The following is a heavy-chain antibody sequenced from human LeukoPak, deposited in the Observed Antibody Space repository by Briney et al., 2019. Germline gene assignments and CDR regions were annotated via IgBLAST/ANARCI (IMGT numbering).Heavy chain of an antibody. D-gene: IGHD3-22*01. CDR2: INPSGGST. CDR1: GYIFTSYF. Sequence: ASVKVSCKASGYIFTSYFMHWVRQAPGQGLEWMGLINPSGGSTRYAQKFQGRVTMTRDTSISTAYMELSRLRSDDTAVYYCARDSFPGRYYEGAFDIWGQGTMVTVSS. J-gene: IGHJ3*02. V-gene: IGHV1-46*01. CDR3: ARDSFPGRYYEGAFDI.